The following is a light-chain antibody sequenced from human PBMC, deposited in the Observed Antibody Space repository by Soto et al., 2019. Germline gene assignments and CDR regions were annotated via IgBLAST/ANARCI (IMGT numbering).Light chain of an antibody. Sequence: DIHMTQSPSSLSASVGDRVTITCRASQSISIYLNWYQQKPGKAPKLLIYAASSLQSGVPSRFSGSGSGTDFTLTISSLQPEDFATYYCQQSDSTPYTFGQGTKVDIK. CDR3: QQSDSTPYT. CDR2: AAS. CDR1: QSISIY. J-gene: IGKJ2*01. V-gene: IGKV1-39*01.